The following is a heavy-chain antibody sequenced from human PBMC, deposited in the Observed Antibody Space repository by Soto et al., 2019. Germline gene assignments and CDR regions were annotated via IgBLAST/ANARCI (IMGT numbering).Heavy chain of an antibody. CDR1: GGTFSSYA. Sequence: QVQLVQSGAEVKKPGSSVKVSCKASGGTFSSYAISWVRQAPGQGLEWMGGIIPIFGTANYAQKFQGRVTITADKSTSTAYMELSSLRSEDTAVYYCASRVGIAAAGTKYYFDYWGQGTLVTVST. CDR2: IIPIFGTA. V-gene: IGHV1-69*06. D-gene: IGHD6-13*01. J-gene: IGHJ4*02. CDR3: ASRVGIAAAGTKYYFDY.